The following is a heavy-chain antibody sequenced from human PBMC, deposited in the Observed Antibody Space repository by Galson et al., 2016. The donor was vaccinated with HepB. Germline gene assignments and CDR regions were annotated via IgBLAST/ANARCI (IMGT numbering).Heavy chain of an antibody. CDR2: ISSSSAYI. CDR3: ARGRGSSWYYFDN. CDR1: GFAFNSFS. Sequence: SLRLSCAASGFAFNSFSMNWVRQSPGKGLEWVSSISSSSAYIYYEDSVKGRFTISRDNAKNSLYLQMNSLRAEDTAVYYCARGRGSSWYYFDNWGQGTLVTVSS. V-gene: IGHV3-21*06. D-gene: IGHD6-13*01. J-gene: IGHJ4*02.